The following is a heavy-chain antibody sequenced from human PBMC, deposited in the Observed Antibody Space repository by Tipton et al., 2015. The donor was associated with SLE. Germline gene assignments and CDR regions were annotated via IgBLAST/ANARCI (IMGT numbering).Heavy chain of an antibody. J-gene: IGHJ4*02. D-gene: IGHD6-6*01. Sequence: LRLSCAVYGGSFRDYYWSWIRQAPEKGLEWIGEISHTGSTKYNPSLESRVTFLVDTSKKQFSLKLNSLTAADTAVYYCARRRQLATFDYWGQGTLVLVSS. CDR1: GGSFRDYY. CDR2: ISHTGST. CDR3: ARRRQLATFDY. V-gene: IGHV4-34*01.